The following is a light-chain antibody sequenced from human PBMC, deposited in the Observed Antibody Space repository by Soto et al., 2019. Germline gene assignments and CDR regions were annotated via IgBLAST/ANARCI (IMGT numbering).Light chain of an antibody. CDR3: QQYEDYFWT. CDR2: RAS. Sequence: DIQMTQVPSALAASVGDSVTSTYRASQKIEKWVGWFQQKTGKATKLLIYRASTLDLGVPSRFSGSGSGTDFTPSISDLQSDDFATYYRQQYEDYFWTFGKGTKVDIK. J-gene: IGKJ1*01. CDR1: QKIEKW. V-gene: IGKV1-5*03.